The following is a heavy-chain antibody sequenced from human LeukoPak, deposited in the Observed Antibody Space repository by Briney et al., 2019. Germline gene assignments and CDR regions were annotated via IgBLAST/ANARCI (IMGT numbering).Heavy chain of an antibody. J-gene: IGHJ6*02. Sequence: SETLSLTCGVYGGSLSGYYWSWIRQPPGKGLEWIGEINHSGSTNYNPSLKSRVSISVDTSKNHFSLKLNSVTAADTAVYYCARKQELLRYYYYGMDVWGQGTTVTVSS. D-gene: IGHD2-15*01. CDR2: INHSGST. CDR3: ARKQELLRYYYYGMDV. V-gene: IGHV4-34*01. CDR1: GGSLSGYY.